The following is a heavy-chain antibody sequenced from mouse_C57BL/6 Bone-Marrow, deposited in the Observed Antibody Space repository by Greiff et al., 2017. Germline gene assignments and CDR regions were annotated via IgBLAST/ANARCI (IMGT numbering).Heavy chain of an antibody. V-gene: IGHV14-4*01. Sequence: VQLQQSGAELVRPGASVKLSCTASGFNIKDDYMHWVKQRPEQGLEWIGWIDPENGDTEYASKFQGKATITADTSSNTAYLQLSSLTSEDTAVYYCTTPYYGSSYAYAMDYWGQGTSVTVAS. CDR3: TTPYYGSSYAYAMDY. CDR1: GFNIKDDY. J-gene: IGHJ4*01. D-gene: IGHD1-1*01. CDR2: IDPENGDT.